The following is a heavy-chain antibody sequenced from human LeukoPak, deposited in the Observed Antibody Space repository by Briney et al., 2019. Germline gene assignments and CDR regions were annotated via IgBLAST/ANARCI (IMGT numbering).Heavy chain of an antibody. CDR2: INHSGST. D-gene: IGHD5-18*01. V-gene: IGHV4-34*01. CDR3: ARDSSYGYYYYGMDV. Sequence: SETLSLTCAVYGGSFSGYYWSWIRQPPGKGLEWIGEINHSGSTNYNPSLKSRVTISVDTSKNQFSPKLSSVTAADTAVYYCARDSSYGYYYYGMDVWGKGTTVTVSS. CDR1: GGSFSGYY. J-gene: IGHJ6*04.